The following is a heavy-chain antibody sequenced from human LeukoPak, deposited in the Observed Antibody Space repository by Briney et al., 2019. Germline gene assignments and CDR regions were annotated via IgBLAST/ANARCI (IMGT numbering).Heavy chain of an antibody. CDR2: MNPNSGNT. CDR1: GYTFTSYD. CDR3: ARDRDSSSWYVPVGQLDY. D-gene: IGHD6-13*01. V-gene: IGHV1-8*01. Sequence: ASVKVSCKASGYTFTSYDINWVRQATGQGLEWMGWMNPNSGNTGYAQKFQGRVTMTRNTSISTAYMELSSLRSEDTAVYYCARDRDSSSWYVPVGQLDYWGQGTLVTVSS. J-gene: IGHJ4*02.